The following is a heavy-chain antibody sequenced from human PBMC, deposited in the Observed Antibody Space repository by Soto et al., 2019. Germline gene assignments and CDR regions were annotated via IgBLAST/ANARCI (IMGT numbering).Heavy chain of an antibody. D-gene: IGHD1-1*01. CDR1: GGSISSGDYY. J-gene: IGHJ4*02. Sequence: PPETLSLTCTVSGGSISSGDYYWSWIRQPPGKGLEWIGYIFYSGSTYYNPSLQSLVTISVDTSENQFSLKVRSVTAADTAVYYFPRLAYCNDDISNDFDTGGQGSLVTVAS. V-gene: IGHV4-30-4*01. CDR2: IFYSGST. CDR3: PRLAYCNDDISNDFDT.